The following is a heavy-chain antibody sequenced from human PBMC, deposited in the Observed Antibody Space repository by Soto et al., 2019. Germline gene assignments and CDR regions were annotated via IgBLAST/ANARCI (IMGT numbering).Heavy chain of an antibody. CDR3: ARTLGYCSSTSCQWDDAFEI. D-gene: IGHD2-2*01. V-gene: IGHV1-2*02. J-gene: IGHJ3*02. Sequence: ASVKVSCKASGYTFTGYYMHWVRQAPGQGLEWMGWINPNSGGTNYAQKFQGRVTMTRDTSISTAYMELSRLRSDDTAVYYCARTLGYCSSTSCQWDDAFEIWGQGTMVTVSS. CDR1: GYTFTGYY. CDR2: INPNSGGT.